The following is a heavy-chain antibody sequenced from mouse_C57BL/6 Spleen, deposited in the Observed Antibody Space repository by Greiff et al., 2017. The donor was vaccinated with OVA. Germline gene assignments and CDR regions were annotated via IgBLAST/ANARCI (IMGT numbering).Heavy chain of an antibody. Sequence: EVKVVESGGGLVKPGGSLKLSCAASGFTFSDYGMHWVRQAPEKGLEWVAYIRSGSSTIYYADTVKGRFTISRDNAKNTLFLQMTSLRSEDTAMYYCARNYGSSYWYFDVWGTGTTVTVSS. CDR1: GFTFSDYG. V-gene: IGHV5-17*01. CDR3: ARNYGSSYWYFDV. CDR2: IRSGSSTI. J-gene: IGHJ1*03. D-gene: IGHD1-1*01.